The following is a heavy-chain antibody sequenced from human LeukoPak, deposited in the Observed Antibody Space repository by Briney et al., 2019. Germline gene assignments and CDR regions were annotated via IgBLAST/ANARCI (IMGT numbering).Heavy chain of an antibody. J-gene: IGHJ4*02. CDR1: GFXVSSNY. D-gene: IGHD3-10*01. V-gene: IGHV3-53*01. Sequence: GGSLRLSCAASGFXVSSNYISWVRQAPGKGLEWVSVIFSSGPTYYADSVKGRFTISRDTSKNALYLQMSSLRAEDTAVYYCAISGLGFGEFRGLDYWGQGTLVSVSS. CDR3: AISGLGFGEFRGLDY. CDR2: IFSSGPT.